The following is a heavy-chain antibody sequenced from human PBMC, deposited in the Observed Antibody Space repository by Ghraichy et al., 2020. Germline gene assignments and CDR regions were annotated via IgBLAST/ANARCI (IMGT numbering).Heavy chain of an antibody. J-gene: IGHJ4*02. CDR3: ARETYCGGDCYRGNFDY. CDR1: GFTFSTYA. CDR2: IWYDGSNE. V-gene: IGHV3-33*01. Sequence: GGSLRLSCAASGFTFSTYAIHWVRQPPGKGLEWVAAIWYDGSNEYYAGSVKGRFTISRDNSKNTLYLQMNSLRAEDTAAYYCARETYCGGDCYRGNFDYWGQGTLVTVSS. D-gene: IGHD2-21*01.